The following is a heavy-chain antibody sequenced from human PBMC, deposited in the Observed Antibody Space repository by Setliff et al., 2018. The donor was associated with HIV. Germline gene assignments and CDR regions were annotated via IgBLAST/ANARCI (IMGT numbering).Heavy chain of an antibody. CDR2: IYYSGNT. CDR3: ARRTAVAGHWNFDL. V-gene: IGHV4-39*01. J-gene: IGHJ2*01. CDR1: GGSIISSTYH. Sequence: PSETLSLTCAVSGGSIISSTYHCSWIRQPPGRGLEWIGDIYYSGNTYYNSSLKSRVTISVGTSKNQLSLKLSSVTATDTAVYYCARRTAVAGHWNFDLWGRGTLVTVS. D-gene: IGHD6-19*01.